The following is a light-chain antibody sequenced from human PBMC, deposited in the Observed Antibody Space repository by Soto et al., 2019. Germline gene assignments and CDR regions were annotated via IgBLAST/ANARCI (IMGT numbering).Light chain of an antibody. V-gene: IGKV3-15*01. CDR3: QQYNNWPGT. J-gene: IGKJ1*01. CDR2: GAS. CDR1: QSVSSY. Sequence: EIVMTQSPSTLSVSPWERATLSCRASQSVSSYLAWYQQKPGQAPRLLIYGASTRATGIPARFSGSGSGTDFTLTISSLQSEDFAVYYCQQYNNWPGTFGQGTKVDIK.